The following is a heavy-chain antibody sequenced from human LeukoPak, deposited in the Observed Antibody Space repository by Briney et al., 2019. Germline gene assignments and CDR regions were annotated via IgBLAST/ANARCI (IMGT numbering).Heavy chain of an antibody. V-gene: IGHV4-59*01. D-gene: IGHD3-3*01. CDR2: IYYSGST. CDR1: GGSISSYY. J-gene: IGHJ5*02. Sequence: PSETLSLTCTVSGGSISSYYWSWIRQPPGKGLEWIGYIYYSGSTNYNPSLKSRVTISVDTSKNQFSLKLSSVTAADTAVYYCARTPIFGVVMLINWFDPWGQGTLVTVSS. CDR3: ARTPIFGVVMLINWFDP.